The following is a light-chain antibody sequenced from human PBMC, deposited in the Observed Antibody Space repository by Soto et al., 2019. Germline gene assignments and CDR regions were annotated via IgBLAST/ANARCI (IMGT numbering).Light chain of an antibody. V-gene: IGKV2-28*01. Sequence: DIVMTQPPLSLPVTPGEPASISCRSSQSLLHSNGYKYLDWYLQKPGQSPQLLIYLGSNRASGVPDRFSGSGSGTDFTLKISRVESEDVGVYYCMQALQTPWTFGQGTKVEIK. CDR2: LGS. J-gene: IGKJ1*01. CDR1: QSLLHSNGYKY. CDR3: MQALQTPWT.